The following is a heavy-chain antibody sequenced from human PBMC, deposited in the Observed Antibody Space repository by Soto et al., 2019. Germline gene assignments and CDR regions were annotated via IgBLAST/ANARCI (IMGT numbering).Heavy chain of an antibody. V-gene: IGHV4-4*02. CDR3: ARINNSAWQPIEY. CDR1: GGSISSSNW. J-gene: IGHJ4*02. CDR2: IYHSGGT. Sequence: PSETLSLTCAVSGGSISSSNWLRWVRQSPGKGLEWIGEIYHSGGTNYNPSLKSRVTISVDKSKNQFSLKLSSVTAADTAVYYCARINNSAWQPIEYWGQGTLVTVSS. D-gene: IGHD6-19*01.